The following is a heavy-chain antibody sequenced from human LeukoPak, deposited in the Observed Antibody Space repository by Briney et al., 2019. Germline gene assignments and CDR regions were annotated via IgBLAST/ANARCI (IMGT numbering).Heavy chain of an antibody. CDR3: AKDQEDGSSWYVDYYGMDV. J-gene: IGHJ6*02. Sequence: PGGSLRLSCAASGFTFSSYGMHWVRQAPGKGLEWVAVISYDGSNKYYADSVKGRFTISRDNSKNTLYLQMNSLRAEDTAVYYCAKDQEDGSSWYVDYYGMDVWGQGTTVTVSS. CDR1: GFTFSSYG. V-gene: IGHV3-30*18. CDR2: ISYDGSNK. D-gene: IGHD6-13*01.